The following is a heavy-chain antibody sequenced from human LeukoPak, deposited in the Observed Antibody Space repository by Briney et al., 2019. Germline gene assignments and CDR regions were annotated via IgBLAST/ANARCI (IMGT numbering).Heavy chain of an antibody. CDR3: AKGPLRGTAAAIDY. V-gene: IGHV3-30*18. CDR1: GFTFNNYG. J-gene: IGHJ4*02. D-gene: IGHD2-2*01. CDR2: ISYDGRNI. Sequence: GKSLRLSCAASGFTFNNYGMHWVRQAPGKGLEWVAVISYDGRNIHYPDSVKGRFTISRDISTDTRRLQMDSLRTEDTTVYYCAKGPLRGTAAAIDYWGQGTLVTVSS.